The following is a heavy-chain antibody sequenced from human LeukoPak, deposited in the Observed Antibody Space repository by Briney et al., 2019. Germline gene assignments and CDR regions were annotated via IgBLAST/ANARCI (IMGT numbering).Heavy chain of an antibody. Sequence: SETLSLTCTVSGGSISSGSYYWSWIRQPAGKGLEWIGRIYTSGSTNYNPSLKSRVTISVDTSKNQFSLKLSSVTAADTAVYYCARDRRGYSYVNSLDYWGQGTLVTVSS. J-gene: IGHJ4*02. V-gene: IGHV4-61*02. CDR1: GGSISSGSYY. D-gene: IGHD5-18*01. CDR2: IYTSGST. CDR3: ARDRRGYSYVNSLDY.